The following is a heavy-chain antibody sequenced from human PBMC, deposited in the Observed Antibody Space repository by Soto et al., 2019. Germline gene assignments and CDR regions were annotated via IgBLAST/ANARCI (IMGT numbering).Heavy chain of an antibody. Sequence: GGSLRLSCAASGFTFSNAWMSWVRQAPGKGLEWVGRIKSKTDGGTTDYAAPVKGRFTISRDDSKNTLYLQMNSLKTEDTAVYYCTTEGDDYGDYSEYFQHWGQGTLVTVSS. CDR1: GFTFSNAW. J-gene: IGHJ1*01. CDR3: TTEGDDYGDYSEYFQH. D-gene: IGHD4-17*01. V-gene: IGHV3-15*01. CDR2: IKSKTDGGTT.